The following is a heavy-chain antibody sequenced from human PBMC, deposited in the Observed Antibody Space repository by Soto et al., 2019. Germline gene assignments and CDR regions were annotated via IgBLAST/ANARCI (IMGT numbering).Heavy chain of an antibody. V-gene: IGHV1-8*01. D-gene: IGHD6-13*01. CDR1: GYTFTSYD. J-gene: IGHJ4*02. CDR3: ARDIAAAGNSGTDY. CDR2: MNPNSGNT. Sequence: QVQLVQSGAEVKKPGASVKVSCKASGYTFTSYDINWVRQATGQGLEWMGWMNPNSGNTGYAQKFQGRVTMTRNTSISTAYMELSSLRSEDTAVYYCARDIAAAGNSGTDYWGQGTLVTVSS.